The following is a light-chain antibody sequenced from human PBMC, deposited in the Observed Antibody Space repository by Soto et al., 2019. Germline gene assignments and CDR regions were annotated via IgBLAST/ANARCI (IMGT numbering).Light chain of an antibody. V-gene: IGKV3-15*01. CDR3: QQYNNWGT. CDR2: GAS. Sequence: EIVMTQSPATLSVSPGERATLSCRASQSVSSNLAWNQQKPGQAPRLLIYGASTRATGIPARFSGSGSGTEFTLTISSLQSEDCAVYYCQQYNNWGTFGQGTKVEIK. J-gene: IGKJ1*01. CDR1: QSVSSN.